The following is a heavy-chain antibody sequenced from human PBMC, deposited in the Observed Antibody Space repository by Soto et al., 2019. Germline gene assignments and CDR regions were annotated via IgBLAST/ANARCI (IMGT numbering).Heavy chain of an antibody. CDR3: ARQYDILTGYYLEVGY. CDR1: GYTFTSYG. CDR2: ISAYSVNT. J-gene: IGHJ4*02. V-gene: IGHV1-18*01. D-gene: IGHD3-9*01. Sequence: QVQLVQSGAEVKKPGASVKVSCKASGYTFTSYGISWVRQAPGQGLEWMGWISAYSVNTNYAQNLQGRVNMTTDTSTSTAYRELRTLRLNATAVYDCARQYDILTGYYLEVGYWGQGTLVTVSS.